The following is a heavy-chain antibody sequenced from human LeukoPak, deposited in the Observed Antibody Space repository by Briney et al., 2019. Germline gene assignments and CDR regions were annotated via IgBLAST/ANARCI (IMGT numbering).Heavy chain of an antibody. J-gene: IGHJ4*02. CDR2: IYHSGST. D-gene: IGHD3-22*01. Sequence: PSETLSLTCTVSGYSISSGYYWGWIRQPPGKGLEWIGSIYHSGSTYYNPSLKSRVTISVDTSKNQISLKLSSVTAADTAVYYCAREWAYYDSSGYYDSWGQGTLVTVSS. CDR3: AREWAYYDSSGYYDS. V-gene: IGHV4-38-2*02. CDR1: GYSISSGYY.